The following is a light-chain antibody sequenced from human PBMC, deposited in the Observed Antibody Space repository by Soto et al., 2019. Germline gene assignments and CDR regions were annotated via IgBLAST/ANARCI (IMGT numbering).Light chain of an antibody. J-gene: IGLJ2*01. CDR1: SSDVGAYIY. CDR3: SIYAGGNSVI. Sequence: QYALTQPPSASGSPGQSVAISCTGTSSDVGAYIYVSWYQQHPGKAPKLVIYEINKRPSGVPDRFSGSKSGNTAFLTVSGLQVENEADYYCSIYAGGNSVIFGGGTKLTVL. V-gene: IGLV2-8*01. CDR2: EIN.